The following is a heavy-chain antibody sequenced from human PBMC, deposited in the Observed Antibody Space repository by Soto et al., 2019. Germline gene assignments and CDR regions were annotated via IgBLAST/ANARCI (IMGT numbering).Heavy chain of an antibody. J-gene: IGHJ4*02. Sequence: LSLPCTFSGGSISSNYWTWIRQPPGKGLEWIGYVYNSGSTNYNPSLKSRVTISEDTSKSQFSLKVNSMTAADTAVYYCARYRREAVAGYTLDNWGQGILVTVSS. CDR3: ARYRREAVAGYTLDN. CDR1: GGSISSNY. CDR2: VYNSGST. D-gene: IGHD6-13*01. V-gene: IGHV4-59*01.